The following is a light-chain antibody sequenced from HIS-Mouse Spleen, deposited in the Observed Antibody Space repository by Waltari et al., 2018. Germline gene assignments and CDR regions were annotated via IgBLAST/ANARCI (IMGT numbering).Light chain of an antibody. Sequence: QSALTQPASVSGSPGQSITLPCPGTSSDVGSYNLVSWFQQHPGKAPKPMIYEGSKRPSGVSNRFSGSKSGNTASLTISGLQAEDEADYYCCSYAGSSTFDVFGTGTKVTVL. CDR3: CSYAGSSTFDV. J-gene: IGLJ1*01. V-gene: IGLV2-23*03. CDR1: SSDVGSYNL. CDR2: EGS.